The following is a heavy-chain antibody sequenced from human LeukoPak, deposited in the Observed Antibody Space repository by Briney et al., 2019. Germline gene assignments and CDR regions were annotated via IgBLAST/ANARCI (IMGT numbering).Heavy chain of an antibody. V-gene: IGHV4-39*01. CDR3: ARGGLVRGTINSLIGFDI. Sequence: SETLSLTCSVSGGSISSSSSYWGWIRQPPGKGLEWIGSIYYSGSSFDNPALKSRVTISVDTSKNQFSLQLNSVTPEDTALYYCARGGLVRGTINSLIGFDIWGQGIMVTVSS. D-gene: IGHD3-10*01. J-gene: IGHJ3*02. CDR1: GGSISSSSSY. CDR2: IYYSGSS.